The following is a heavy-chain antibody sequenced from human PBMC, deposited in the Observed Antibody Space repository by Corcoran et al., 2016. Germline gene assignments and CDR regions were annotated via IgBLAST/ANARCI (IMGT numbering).Heavy chain of an antibody. V-gene: IGHV3-33*01. CDR1: GFTFSSYG. D-gene: IGHD2-15*01. Sequence: QVQLVESGGGVVQPGRSLRLSCAASGFTFSSYGMHWVRQAPGKGLEWVTIISYDGSNILYADSVKGRFTTSRDNSKNTVYLQMSSLRAEDTAVYYCARGCGSGSCFYIGDWGQGTLVTVSS. CDR2: ISYDGSNI. CDR3: ARGCGSGSCFYIGD. J-gene: IGHJ4*02.